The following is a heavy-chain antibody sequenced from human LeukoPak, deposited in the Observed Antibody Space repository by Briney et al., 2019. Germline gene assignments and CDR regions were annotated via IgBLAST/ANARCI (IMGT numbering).Heavy chain of an antibody. J-gene: IGHJ4*02. Sequence: GGSLRLSCAASGFTFSSSAMSWVRQAPGKGLEWVSGISGSGVSTYYADSVKGRFTISRDNSKNTLYLQMNSLRAEDTAVYYCAKDQSDSGRSYYWGQGTLVTVSS. CDR3: AKDQSDSGRSYY. D-gene: IGHD1-26*01. CDR1: GFTFSSSA. V-gene: IGHV3-23*01. CDR2: ISGSGVST.